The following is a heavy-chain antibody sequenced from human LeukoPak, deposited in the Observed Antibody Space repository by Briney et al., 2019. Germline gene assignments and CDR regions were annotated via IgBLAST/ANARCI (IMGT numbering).Heavy chain of an antibody. D-gene: IGHD3-10*01. V-gene: IGHV3-23*01. Sequence: GGSLRLSCAASGFTFSSYWMNWVRQAPGKGLEWVSTISGSGGSTYYADSVKGRFTISRDNSKNTLYLQMNSLRAEDTAVYYCAKAPYGSGSYTWFDPWGQGTLVTVSS. J-gene: IGHJ5*02. CDR3: AKAPYGSGSYTWFDP. CDR2: ISGSGGST. CDR1: GFTFSSYW.